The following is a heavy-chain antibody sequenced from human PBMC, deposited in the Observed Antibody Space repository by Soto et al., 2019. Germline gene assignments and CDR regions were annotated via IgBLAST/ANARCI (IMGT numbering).Heavy chain of an antibody. V-gene: IGHV2-5*02. J-gene: IGHJ5*02. CDR1: GFSLSTSGVG. D-gene: IGHD3-16*01. CDR3: VHNPPPNQFYDYVWGSSVNWFDP. Sequence: SGPTLVNPTQTLTLTCPFSGFSLSTSGVGVGWIRQPPGKALEWLALIYWDDDKRYSPSLKSRLTITKDTSKNQVVLTMTNMEPVDTATYYCVHNPPPNQFYDYVWGSSVNWFDPWGQGALVTVPQ. CDR2: IYWDDDK.